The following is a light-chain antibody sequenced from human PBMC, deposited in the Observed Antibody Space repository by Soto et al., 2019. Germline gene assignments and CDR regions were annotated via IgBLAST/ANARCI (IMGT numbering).Light chain of an antibody. Sequence: QSALTQPASVSGSPGQSITISCTGTSSDVGGYNYVSWYQQHPGKAPKLMIYDVSNRPSGVSNRFSGSKSGNTASLTISGRKAEEEADYYCSSYTSSSTVVFGGGTKLTVL. CDR2: DVS. CDR3: SSYTSSSTVV. J-gene: IGLJ2*01. V-gene: IGLV2-14*01. CDR1: SSDVGGYNY.